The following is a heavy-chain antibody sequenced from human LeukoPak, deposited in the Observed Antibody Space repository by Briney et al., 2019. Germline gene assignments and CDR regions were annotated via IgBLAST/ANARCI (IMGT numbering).Heavy chain of an antibody. J-gene: IGHJ4*02. CDR1: EFTASRNY. V-gene: IGHV3-66*02. CDR3: ARDRYYGSGIHKRDYFDY. D-gene: IGHD3-10*01. Sequence: GGTLGLSSAASEFTASRNYRSGAPRPQGRGLGGVSVIYSGGSTYYADSVKGRFTISRDNSKNTLYLQMNSLGAEDTAVYYCARDRYYGSGIHKRDYFDYWGQGTLVTVSS. CDR2: IYSGGST.